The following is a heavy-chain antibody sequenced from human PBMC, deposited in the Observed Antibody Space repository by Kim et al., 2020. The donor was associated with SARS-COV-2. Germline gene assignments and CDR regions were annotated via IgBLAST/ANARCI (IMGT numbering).Heavy chain of an antibody. CDR1: GGSFSGYY. J-gene: IGHJ6*02. CDR2: INHSGST. Sequence: SETLSLTCAVYGGSFSGYYWSWIRQPPGKGLEWSGEINHSGSTNYNPSLKSRVTISVDTSKNQFSLKLSSVTAADTAVYYCARDLVSSGWYVRYYYYGMDVWGQGTTVTVSS. D-gene: IGHD6-19*01. V-gene: IGHV4-34*01. CDR3: ARDLVSSGWYVRYYYYGMDV.